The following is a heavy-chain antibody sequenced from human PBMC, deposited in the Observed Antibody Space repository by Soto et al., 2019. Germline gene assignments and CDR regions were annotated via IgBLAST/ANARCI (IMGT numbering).Heavy chain of an antibody. CDR2: IFYSGST. D-gene: IGHD2-15*01. CDR3: ARGGSGDIVVVAAIDY. J-gene: IGHJ4*02. CDR1: GGSISSGNYY. V-gene: IGHV4-31*03. Sequence: QVQLQESGPGLVKPSQTLSLTCTVSGGSISSGNYYWSWIRQHPGKGLEWIGYIFYSGSTYYNPSLQSRVTISVDTSKNQFSVKLSSATAADTAVYYCARGGSGDIVVVAAIDYWGQGTLVTVSS.